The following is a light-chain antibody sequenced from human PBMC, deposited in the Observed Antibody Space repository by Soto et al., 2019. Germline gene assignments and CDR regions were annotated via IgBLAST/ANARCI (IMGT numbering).Light chain of an antibody. Sequence: EIVLTQSPGTLSLSPGERATLSCRASQTISSSYLAWYQQKPGQAPRLLIYGASSRATGIPDRFSGRDSGTDFTLTISRLEPEESAVYYCQQYGSSPYTFGQGTKLEIK. CDR3: QQYGSSPYT. V-gene: IGKV3-20*01. J-gene: IGKJ2*01. CDR1: QTISSSY. CDR2: GAS.